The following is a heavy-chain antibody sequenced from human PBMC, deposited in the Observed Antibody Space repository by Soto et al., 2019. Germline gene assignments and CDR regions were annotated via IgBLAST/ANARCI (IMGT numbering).Heavy chain of an antibody. CDR1: GFTFSSYA. J-gene: IGHJ4*02. D-gene: IGHD5-12*01. Sequence: PGGSLRLSCAASGFTFSSYAMSWVRQAPGKGLEWVSAISGSGGSTYYADSVKGRFTISRDNSKNTLYLQMNSLRAEDTAVYYCATGYSGYDEYLDYRAQRTPVTVSS. CDR2: ISGSGGST. V-gene: IGHV3-23*01. CDR3: ATGYSGYDEYLDY.